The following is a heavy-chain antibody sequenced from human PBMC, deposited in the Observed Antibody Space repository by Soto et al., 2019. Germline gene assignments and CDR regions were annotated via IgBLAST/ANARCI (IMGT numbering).Heavy chain of an antibody. CDR2: IYYSGST. Sequence: SETLSLTCTVSGGSISSGGYYWSWIRQHPGKGLEWIGYIYYSGSTYYDPSLKSRVTISVDTSKNPFSLKLSSVTAADTAVYYFARGGGFSDGNYETYDLDYWGQGTLVTVSS. CDR1: GGSISSGGYY. D-gene: IGHD4-17*01. CDR3: ARGGGFSDGNYETYDLDY. V-gene: IGHV4-31*03. J-gene: IGHJ4*02.